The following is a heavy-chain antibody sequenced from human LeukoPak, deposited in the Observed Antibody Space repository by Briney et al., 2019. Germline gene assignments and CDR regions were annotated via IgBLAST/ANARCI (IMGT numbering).Heavy chain of an antibody. CDR1: GSSFTSYW. V-gene: IGHV5-51*01. D-gene: IGHD3-22*01. CDR2: IYPGDSDT. J-gene: IGHJ5*02. Sequence: GASLKISCKGSGSSFTSYWIGWVRQLPGKGVEWMGIIYPGDSDTRYSPSFQGQVTISADKSISTAYLQWSSLKASDTAMYYCARHQYYYDSSGLNWFDPWGQGTLVTVSS. CDR3: ARHQYYYDSSGLNWFDP.